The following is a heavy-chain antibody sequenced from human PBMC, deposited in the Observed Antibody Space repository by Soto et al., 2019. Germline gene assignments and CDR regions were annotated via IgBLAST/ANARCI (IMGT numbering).Heavy chain of an antibody. J-gene: IGHJ6*02. CDR1: GYIFVNYG. CDR3: VMVDNYVTPTPQDV. V-gene: IGHV1-18*01. CDR2: ISPYTGNT. Sequence: QVQLVQSGDEVKKPGASVKVSCKASGYIFVNYGIAWVRQAPGQGLEWMGWISPYTGNTHSASKVQGRLTMTTDKSTSTAYMVLGSLTSADTAVYYCVMVDNYVTPTPQDVWGQGTTVTVSS. D-gene: IGHD3-16*01.